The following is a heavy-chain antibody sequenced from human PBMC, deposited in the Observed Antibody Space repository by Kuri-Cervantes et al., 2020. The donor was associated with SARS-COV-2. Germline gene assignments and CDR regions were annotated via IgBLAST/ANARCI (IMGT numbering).Heavy chain of an antibody. D-gene: IGHD3-16*01. CDR1: GFTISDYY. Sequence: GESLKISCAASGFTISDYYMTWIRQTPGKGLEWVSYISASGEIIYYADSVKGRFTISRDIAKNSLYLHMNTLRAEDTAVYYCAKSGSSSSSYVSRLDVWGKGTTVTVSS. CDR2: ISASGEII. J-gene: IGHJ6*04. V-gene: IGHV3-11*01. CDR3: AKSGSSSSSYVSRLDV.